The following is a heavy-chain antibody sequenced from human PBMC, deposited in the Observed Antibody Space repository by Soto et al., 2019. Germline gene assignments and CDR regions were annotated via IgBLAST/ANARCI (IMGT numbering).Heavy chain of an antibody. D-gene: IGHD3-16*01. Sequence: GGSLRLSCAASGFTFSNYAMSWVRQAPGKGLEWVSLVSATAGATYYTDSVKGRFTISRDNSRNTVYLQMNSLRSDDTAVYYCAKDRLAGGFDYWGQGTLVTVSS. J-gene: IGHJ4*02. V-gene: IGHV3-23*01. CDR3: AKDRLAGGFDY. CDR2: VSATAGAT. CDR1: GFTFSNYA.